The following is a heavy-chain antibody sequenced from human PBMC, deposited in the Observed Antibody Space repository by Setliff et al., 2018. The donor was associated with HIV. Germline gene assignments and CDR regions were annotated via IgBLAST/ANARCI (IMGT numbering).Heavy chain of an antibody. Sequence: GGSLRLSCVASGLTFSNYWMSWVRQAPGKGLEWVANIKQDGREKYYVDSVKGRFTISRDNAKNSLCLQMNSLRAEDTAVYYCANGFHYGYLFDYWGQGTLVTVSS. CDR1: GLTFSNYW. CDR3: ANGFHYGYLFDY. D-gene: IGHD3-16*01. J-gene: IGHJ4*02. CDR2: IKQDGREK. V-gene: IGHV3-7*03.